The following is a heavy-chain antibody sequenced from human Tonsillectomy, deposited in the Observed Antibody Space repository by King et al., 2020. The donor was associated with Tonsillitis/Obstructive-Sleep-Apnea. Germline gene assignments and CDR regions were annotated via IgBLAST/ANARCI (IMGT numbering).Heavy chain of an antibody. J-gene: IGHJ4*02. CDR2: ISRGGGESI. D-gene: IGHD3-10*01. CDR1: GFTFTTYD. V-gene: IGHV3-48*02. Sequence: VQLVESGGGLVQPGGSLRLSCTASGFTFTTYDMNWVRPAPGKGLEWVSYISRGGGESIYYADSVKGRFTMSRDNAKNSLYLQMNSLRDEDTAMYYCSRGRDYYGGGQGALVTVSS. CDR3: SRGRDYYG.